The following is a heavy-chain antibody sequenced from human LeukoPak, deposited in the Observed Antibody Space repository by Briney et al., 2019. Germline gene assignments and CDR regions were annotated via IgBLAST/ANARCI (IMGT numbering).Heavy chain of an antibody. D-gene: IGHD6-25*01. CDR3: ARVLTVRSGGYDAFDI. CDR2: INPNSGGT. J-gene: IGHJ3*02. CDR1: GYTFTGYY. Sequence: ASVKVSCKASGYTFTGYYMHWVRQAPGQGLEWMGWINPNSGGTNYAQKFQGRVTMTRDTSISTAYMELSRLRSDDTAVYYCARVLTVRSGGYDAFDIWGQGTMVTVSS. V-gene: IGHV1-2*02.